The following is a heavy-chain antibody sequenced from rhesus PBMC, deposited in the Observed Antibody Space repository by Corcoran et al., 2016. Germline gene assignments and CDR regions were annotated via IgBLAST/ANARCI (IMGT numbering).Heavy chain of an antibody. CDR3: ARNLGYSSWSHFDY. D-gene: IGHD6-13*01. J-gene: IGHJ4*01. CDR2: IGGSSGST. Sequence: QVQLQESGPGLVKPSETLSLTCAVSGGSISGSYWHWIRQPPGKGLEWLGYIGGSSGSTYYNPALKRRVTISTDTAKSQFSLKLSSVTAADTAVYYCARNLGYSSWSHFDYWGQGVLVTVSS. CDR1: GGSISGSY. V-gene: IGHV4-165*02.